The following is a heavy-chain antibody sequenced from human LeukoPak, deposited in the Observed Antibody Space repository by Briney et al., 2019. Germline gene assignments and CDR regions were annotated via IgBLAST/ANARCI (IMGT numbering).Heavy chain of an antibody. J-gene: IGHJ5*02. CDR1: GVTFSDHW. Sequence: AGGSLRLSCAASGVTFSDHWMTWVRQTPGKGLEWVAHINQDGSEKHFVDSVEGRFTISRDNDNNSMSLKMNKLRVEDTAVYYCARGATGTYWDWFDPWGQGTLVTVSS. CDR3: ARGATGTYWDWFDP. V-gene: IGHV3-7*01. CDR2: INQDGSEK. D-gene: IGHD1-26*01.